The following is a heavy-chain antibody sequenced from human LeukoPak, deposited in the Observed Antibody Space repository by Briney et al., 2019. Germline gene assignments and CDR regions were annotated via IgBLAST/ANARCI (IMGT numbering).Heavy chain of an antibody. Sequence: PSGTLSLTCGVSGGSITTTNYWSWVRQSPGRGLEWIGEISLSGYTGFNPSLRGQVTMSLDESKNHLSLTLTSVTAADTAIYYCSRESGPYSPFGHWGQGILVPVTT. CDR3: SRESGPYSPFGH. CDR1: GGSITTTNY. D-gene: IGHD1-26*01. CDR2: ISLSGYT. V-gene: IGHV4-4*02. J-gene: IGHJ4*02.